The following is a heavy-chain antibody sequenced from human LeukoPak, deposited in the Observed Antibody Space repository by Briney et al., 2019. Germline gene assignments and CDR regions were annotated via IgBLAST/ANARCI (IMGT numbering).Heavy chain of an antibody. CDR2: ISSSSSYI. V-gene: IGHV3-21*04. CDR1: GFTFSSYS. CDR3: AKDCITMIVVVITDYGMDV. J-gene: IGHJ6*02. Sequence: GGSLRLSCAASGFTFSSYSMNWVRQAPGKGLEWVSSISSSSSYIYYADSVKGRFTISRDNAKNTLYLQMNSLRAEDTAVYYCAKDCITMIVVVITDYGMDVWGQGTTVTVSS. D-gene: IGHD3-22*01.